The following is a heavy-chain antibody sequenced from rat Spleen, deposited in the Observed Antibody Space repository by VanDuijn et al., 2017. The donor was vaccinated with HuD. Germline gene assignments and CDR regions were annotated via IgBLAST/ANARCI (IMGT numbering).Heavy chain of an antibody. J-gene: IGHJ2*01. Sequence: EVQLVESGGGLVQPGRSLKLSCTASGFTFSDYNMAWVRQAPKKGLEWVATIIYDGSSTYYRDSVKGRFTISRDKAKSTLSLQMDSLRSEDTATYYCARRHYGYTDYFDYWGQGVMVTVSS. D-gene: IGHD1-9*01. CDR1: GFTFSDYN. CDR2: IIYDGSST. V-gene: IGHV5-7*01. CDR3: ARRHYGYTDYFDY.